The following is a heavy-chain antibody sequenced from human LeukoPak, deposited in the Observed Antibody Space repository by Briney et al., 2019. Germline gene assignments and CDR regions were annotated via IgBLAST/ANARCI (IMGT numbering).Heavy chain of an antibody. Sequence: SETLSLTCAVYGGSFSGYYWSWIRQPPGKGLEWIGEINHSGSTNYNPSLKSRVTISVDTSKNQFSLKLSSVTAADTAVYYCARRLHDSSGYYFDYWGQGTLVTVSS. CDR2: INHSGST. CDR1: GGSFSGYY. CDR3: ARRLHDSSGYYFDY. J-gene: IGHJ4*02. V-gene: IGHV4-34*01. D-gene: IGHD3-22*01.